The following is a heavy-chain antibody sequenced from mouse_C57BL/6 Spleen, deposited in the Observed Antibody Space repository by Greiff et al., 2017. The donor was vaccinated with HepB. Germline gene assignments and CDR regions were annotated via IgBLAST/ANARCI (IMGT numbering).Heavy chain of an antibody. CDR2: ISDGGSYT. Sequence: EVKLVESGGGLVKPGGSLEPSCAASGFTFSSYAMSWVRQTPEKRLEWVATISDGGSYTYYPDNVKGRFTISRDNAKNNLYLQMSHLKSEDTAMYYCARSYGNYVWYFDVWGTGTTVTVSS. CDR1: GFTFSSYA. CDR3: ARSYGNYVWYFDV. V-gene: IGHV5-4*03. D-gene: IGHD2-10*02. J-gene: IGHJ1*03.